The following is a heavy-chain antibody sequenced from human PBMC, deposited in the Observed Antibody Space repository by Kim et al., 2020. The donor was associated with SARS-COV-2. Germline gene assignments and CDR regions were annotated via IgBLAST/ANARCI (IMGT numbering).Heavy chain of an antibody. D-gene: IGHD3-22*01. CDR3: ASRISGSYPFDH. J-gene: IGHJ4*02. Sequence: NPPLRSRVTVSVETSKNQFSLMLSTVTTADTAMYYCASRISGSYPFDHWGQGTLVTVSS. V-gene: IGHV4-59*01.